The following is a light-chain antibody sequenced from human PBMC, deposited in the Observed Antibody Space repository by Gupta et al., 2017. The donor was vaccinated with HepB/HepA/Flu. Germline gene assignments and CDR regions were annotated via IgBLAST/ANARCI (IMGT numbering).Light chain of an antibody. J-gene: IGLJ2*01. CDR3: NSRDSSGNHLV. CDR1: SIRSYY. V-gene: IGLV3-19*01. Sequence: SSELTQDPAVSVALGQTARLTCQGDSIRSYYAIWYQQKPRQAPVLVIYGKNNRPSGIPDRFSGSSSGNTASLTITGAQAEDEADYYCNSRDSSGNHLVFGGGTKLTVL. CDR2: GKN.